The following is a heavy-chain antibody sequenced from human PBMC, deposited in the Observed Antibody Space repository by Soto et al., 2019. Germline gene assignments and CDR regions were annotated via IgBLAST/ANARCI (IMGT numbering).Heavy chain of an antibody. J-gene: IGHJ4*02. V-gene: IGHV2-26*01. Sequence: SGPTLVNPTETLTLTCTVSGFSLSNPRMGVSWIRQPPGKALEWLAHIFSNDEKSYSTSLKSRLTISRATSKSQVVLTMTNMDXXDXATYYCARIQRISMIVVSKPYFDYWGQGALVTXSS. CDR3: ARIQRISMIVVSKPYFDY. D-gene: IGHD3-22*01. CDR1: GFSLSNPRMG. CDR2: IFSNDEK.